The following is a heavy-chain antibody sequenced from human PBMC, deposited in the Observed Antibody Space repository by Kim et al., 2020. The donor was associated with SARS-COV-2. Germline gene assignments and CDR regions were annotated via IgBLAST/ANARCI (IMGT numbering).Heavy chain of an antibody. CDR3: SRLVASGESGYPPYYMDA. J-gene: IGHJ6*03. CDR2: ISSTSHNYAT. Sequence: GGSLRLSCAASGFDFSGSVIHWVRQASGQGLEWIGRISSTSHNYATGYAVSVRGRFTLSRDDGNKTAFLQMNRLRIEDTAVYNCSRLVASGESGYPPYYMDAWGKETTVSVSS. V-gene: IGHV3-73*01. CDR1: GFDFSGSV. D-gene: IGHD3-10*01.